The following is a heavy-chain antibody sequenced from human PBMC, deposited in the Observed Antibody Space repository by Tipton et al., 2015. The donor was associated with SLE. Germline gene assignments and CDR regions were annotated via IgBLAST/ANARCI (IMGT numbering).Heavy chain of an antibody. CDR2: IYTSGST. CDR3: ARWIPLTGINV. CDR1: GGSISSGSYY. J-gene: IGHJ6*02. Sequence: TLSLTCTVSGGSISSGSYYWSWIRQPAGKGLEWIGRIYTSGSTNYNPSLKSRVTISVDTSKNQFSLKLSSVTAADTAVYYCARWIPLTGINVWGQGATVTVSS. V-gene: IGHV4-61*02. D-gene: IGHD5-18*01.